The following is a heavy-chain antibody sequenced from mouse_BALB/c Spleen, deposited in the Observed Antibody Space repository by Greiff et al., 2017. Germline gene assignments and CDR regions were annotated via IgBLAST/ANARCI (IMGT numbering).Heavy chain of an antibody. Sequence: EVQLQQSGPGLVKPSQSLSLTCTVTGYSITSDYAWNWIRQFPGNKLEWMGYISYSGSTSYNPSLKSRISITRDTSKNQFFLQLNSVTTEDTATYYCARDLPPLFDYWGQGTTLTVSS. CDR3: ARDLPPLFDY. D-gene: IGHD6-1*01. V-gene: IGHV3-2*02. CDR2: ISYSGST. CDR1: GYSITSDYA. J-gene: IGHJ2*01.